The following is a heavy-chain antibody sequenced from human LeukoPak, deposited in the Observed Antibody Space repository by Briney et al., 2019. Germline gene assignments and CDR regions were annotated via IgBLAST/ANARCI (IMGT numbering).Heavy chain of an antibody. CDR1: GGTFSSYA. J-gene: IGHJ3*02. CDR2: IIPIFGTA. D-gene: IGHD3-22*01. CDR3: ARVITYYYDSSGYDDAFDI. Sequence: SVKVSCKASGGTFSSYAISWVRQAPGQGLGWMGGIIPIFGTANYAQKFQGRVTITADESTSTAYMELSSLRSEDTAVYYCARVITYYYDSSGYDDAFDIWGQGTMVTVSS. V-gene: IGHV1-69*01.